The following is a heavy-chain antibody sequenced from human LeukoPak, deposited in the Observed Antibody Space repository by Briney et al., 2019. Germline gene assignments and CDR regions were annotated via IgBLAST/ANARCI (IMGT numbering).Heavy chain of an antibody. V-gene: IGHV1-3*01. CDR2: INAGNGHT. D-gene: IGHD2-21*01. CDR3: ARGIWSARTVDYYLDH. CDR1: GYTFSNYA. J-gene: IGHJ4*02. Sequence: ASVKVSCKASGYTFSNYAIHWVRQAPGQRFEWMGWINAGNGHTKYSQNFQGRVTITRDSSASTVFMELSSLTSEDTAVYYCARGIWSARTVDYYLDHWGQGTLVTVSS.